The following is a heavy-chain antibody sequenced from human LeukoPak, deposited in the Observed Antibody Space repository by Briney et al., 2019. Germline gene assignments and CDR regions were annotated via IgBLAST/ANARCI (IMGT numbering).Heavy chain of an antibody. V-gene: IGHV3-33*06. CDR1: GFIFSSYG. Sequence: PGGSLRLSCAASGFIFSSYGMHWVRQAPGKGLEWVADIWYDGSNKYYADSVTGRFTISRDNSKNTMYMQMNSLRAEDTAVYYCAKGPSPVIAPKYYFDYCGQGTLVTVSS. CDR3: AKGPSPVIAPKYYFDY. D-gene: IGHD3-16*02. J-gene: IGHJ4*02. CDR2: IWYDGSNK.